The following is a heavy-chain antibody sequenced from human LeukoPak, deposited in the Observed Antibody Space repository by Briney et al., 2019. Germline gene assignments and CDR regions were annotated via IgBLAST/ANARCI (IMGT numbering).Heavy chain of an antibody. V-gene: IGHV3-74*01. CDR3: ARRINYYDSSGYYYVRYFDS. CDR2: INTDGSSL. CDR1: GFTFSSYW. D-gene: IGHD3-22*01. J-gene: IGHJ4*02. Sequence: PGGSLRLSCAASGFTFSSYWMYWVRQAPGKGPVWVARINTDGSSLNYADSVKGRFTISRDNAKNTPYLQMNSLGAEDTAVYYCARRINYYDSSGYYYVRYFDSWGQGTLVAVSS.